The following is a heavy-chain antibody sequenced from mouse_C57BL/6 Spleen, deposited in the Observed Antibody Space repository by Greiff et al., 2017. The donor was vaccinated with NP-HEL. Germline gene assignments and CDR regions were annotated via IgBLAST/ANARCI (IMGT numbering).Heavy chain of an antibody. V-gene: IGHV1-81*01. CDR2: IYPRSGNT. D-gene: IGHD2-2*01. Sequence: QXQRQQSGAELARPGASVKLSCKASGYTFTSYGISWVKQRTGQGLEWIGEIYPRSGNTYYNEKFKGKATLTADKSSSTAYMELRSLTSEDSAVYFCAPIWLSPFAYWGQGTLVTVSA. CDR1: GYTFTSYG. J-gene: IGHJ3*01. CDR3: APIWLSPFAY.